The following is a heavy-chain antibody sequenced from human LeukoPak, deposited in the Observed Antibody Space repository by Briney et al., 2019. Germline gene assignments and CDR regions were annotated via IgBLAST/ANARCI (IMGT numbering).Heavy chain of an antibody. CDR2: ISSSSSYI. Sequence: GGSLRLSCAASGFTFSNYNMNWVRRAPGKGLEWVSSISSSSSYIYYADSVKGRFTISRDNANNSLYLQMNSLRAEDTTVYYRARGDSGGMDYWGQGTLVTVSS. V-gene: IGHV3-21*01. CDR1: GFTFSNYN. CDR3: ARGDSGGMDY. J-gene: IGHJ4*02. D-gene: IGHD3-16*01.